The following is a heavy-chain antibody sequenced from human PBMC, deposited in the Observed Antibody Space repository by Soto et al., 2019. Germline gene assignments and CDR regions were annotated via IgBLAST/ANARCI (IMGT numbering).Heavy chain of an antibody. Sequence: PSETLSLTCTVSGGSISSSSYYWGWIRHPPGKGLEWIGSIYYSGSTYYNPSLKSRVTISVDTSKNQSSLKLSSVTAADTAVYYCARQYLLGVGWLRLRVDNSYFDYWGQGTLVTVSS. D-gene: IGHD5-12*01. V-gene: IGHV4-39*01. CDR3: ARQYLLGVGWLRLRVDNSYFDY. J-gene: IGHJ4*02. CDR1: GGSISSSSYY. CDR2: IYYSGST.